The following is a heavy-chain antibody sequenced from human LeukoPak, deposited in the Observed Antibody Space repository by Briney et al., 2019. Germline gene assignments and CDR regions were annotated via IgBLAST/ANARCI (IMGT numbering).Heavy chain of an antibody. D-gene: IGHD2-2*01. Sequence: GGSLRLSCAASGFIFGNYRMTWVRQTPRRGLEWISYISRTTTTRIYSDSVKGRFTISRDNVENSLSLQMNDLRVEDTAVYYCARDSFASYDYWGQGTLVTVSP. CDR3: ARDSFASYDY. CDR2: ISRTTTTR. J-gene: IGHJ4*02. V-gene: IGHV3-48*01. CDR1: GFIFGNYR.